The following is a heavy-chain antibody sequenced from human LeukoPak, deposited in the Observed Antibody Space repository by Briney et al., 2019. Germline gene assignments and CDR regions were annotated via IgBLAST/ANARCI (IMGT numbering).Heavy chain of an antibody. D-gene: IGHD1-26*01. Sequence: ASVKVSCKASGYTFTSYGISWVRQAPGQGLEWMGWISAYNGNTNYAQKPQGRVTMTTDTSTSTAYMELRSLRSDDTAVYYCARSGSYYVHRPNAFDIWGQGTMVTVSS. CDR2: ISAYNGNT. CDR3: ARSGSYYVHRPNAFDI. J-gene: IGHJ3*02. CDR1: GYTFTSYG. V-gene: IGHV1-18*01.